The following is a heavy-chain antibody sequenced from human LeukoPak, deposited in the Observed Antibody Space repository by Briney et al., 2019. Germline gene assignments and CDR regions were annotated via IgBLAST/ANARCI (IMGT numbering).Heavy chain of an antibody. D-gene: IGHD1-26*01. Sequence: GASVKVSCKASGYTFTGYYMHWVRQAPGQGLEWMGWINPNSGGTNYAQKFQGRVTMTRDTSISTAYMELSRLRSDDTAVYYCARDRIKWELPYTLIDAFDIWGQGTMVTVSS. CDR1: GYTFTGYY. J-gene: IGHJ3*02. V-gene: IGHV1-2*02. CDR2: INPNSGGT. CDR3: ARDRIKWELPYTLIDAFDI.